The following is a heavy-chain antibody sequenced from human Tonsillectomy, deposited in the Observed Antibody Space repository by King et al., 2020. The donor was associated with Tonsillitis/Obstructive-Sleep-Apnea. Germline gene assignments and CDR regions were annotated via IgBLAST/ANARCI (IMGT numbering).Heavy chain of an antibody. CDR3: AKGGYDSSGYYLGEFDY. V-gene: IGHV3-30*18. J-gene: IGHJ4*02. Sequence: QVQLVESGGGVVQPGRALGLSCAASGFTFRSYGMHWVRQAPGKWLEWVAVISYVGSNKYYAVSLKGRLTISRDNSKNTLYMQMNSLRAEDTAVYYCAKGGYDSSGYYLGEFDYWGQGTLVTVSS. CDR1: GFTFRSYG. CDR2: ISYVGSNK. D-gene: IGHD3-22*01.